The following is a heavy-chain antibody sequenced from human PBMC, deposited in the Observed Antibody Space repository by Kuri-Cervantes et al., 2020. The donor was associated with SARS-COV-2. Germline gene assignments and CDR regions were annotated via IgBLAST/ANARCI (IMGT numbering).Heavy chain of an antibody. CDR2: TIPIFGTA. CDR3: VRFRYYDGSSRDAADI. CDR1: GGTFSSYA. J-gene: IGHJ3*02. Sequence: SVKVSCKASGGTFSSYAISWVRQAPGQGLEWMGGTIPIFGTANYAQKFQGRVTITADESTSTAYMELSSLRSDDTAVYYCVRFRYYDGSSRDAADIWGQGTMVTVSS. D-gene: IGHD3-22*01. V-gene: IGHV1-69*13.